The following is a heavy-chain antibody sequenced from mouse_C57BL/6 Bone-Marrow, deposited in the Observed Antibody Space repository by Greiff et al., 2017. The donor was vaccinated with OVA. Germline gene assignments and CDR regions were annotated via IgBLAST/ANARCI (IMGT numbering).Heavy chain of an antibody. CDR1: GYTFTDYY. CDR2: IYPGSGNT. Sequence: VQLQQSGAELVRPGASVKLSCKASGYTFTDYYINWVKQRPGQGLEWIARIYPGSGNTYSNEKFKGKATLTAEKSSSTAYMQLSSLTSEDSAVYFCARWGVTTRAYWGQGTLVTVSA. D-gene: IGHD2-2*01. V-gene: IGHV1-76*01. CDR3: ARWGVTTRAY. J-gene: IGHJ3*01.